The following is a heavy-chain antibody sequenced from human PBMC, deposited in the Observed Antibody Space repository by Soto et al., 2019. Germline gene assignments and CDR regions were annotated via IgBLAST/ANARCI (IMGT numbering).Heavy chain of an antibody. Sequence: ASVKVSCKASGYTFTGYYMHWVRQAPGQGLEWMGWINPNSGGTNYAQKFQGRVTMTRDTSISTAYMELSRLRSDDTAVYYCAKHWGEPAASFDYWGQGTLVTVSS. CDR1: GYTFTGYY. CDR3: AKHWGEPAASFDY. V-gene: IGHV1-2*02. J-gene: IGHJ4*02. D-gene: IGHD2-2*01. CDR2: INPNSGGT.